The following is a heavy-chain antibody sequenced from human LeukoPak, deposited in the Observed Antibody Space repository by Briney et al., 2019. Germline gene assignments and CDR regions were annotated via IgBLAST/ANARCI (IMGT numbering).Heavy chain of an antibody. D-gene: IGHD3-16*02. CDR2: INHSGST. V-gene: IGHV4-34*01. J-gene: IGHJ6*03. CDR3: ARAADYDYVWGSYRSYYYYYYMDV. Sequence: PSETLSLTCAVYGGSFSGYYWSWIRQPPGKGLEWIGEINHSGSTNYNPSLKSRVTISVDTSKNQFSLKLSSVTAADTAVYYCARAADYDYVWGSYRSYYYYYYMDVWGKGTTVTVSS. CDR1: GGSFSGYY.